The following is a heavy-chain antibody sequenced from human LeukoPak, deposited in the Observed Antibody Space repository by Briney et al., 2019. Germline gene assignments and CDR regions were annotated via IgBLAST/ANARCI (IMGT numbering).Heavy chain of an antibody. V-gene: IGHV1-46*01. Sequence: ASVKVSCKASGYTFTSYYMHWVRQAPGQGLEWMGIINPSGGSTSYAQKFQGRVTMTRDTSKNQFSLKLSSVTAADTAVYYCARERDSSEYGMDVWGQGTTVTVSS. CDR3: ARERDSSEYGMDV. D-gene: IGHD6-19*01. J-gene: IGHJ6*02. CDR1: GYTFTSYY. CDR2: INPSGGST.